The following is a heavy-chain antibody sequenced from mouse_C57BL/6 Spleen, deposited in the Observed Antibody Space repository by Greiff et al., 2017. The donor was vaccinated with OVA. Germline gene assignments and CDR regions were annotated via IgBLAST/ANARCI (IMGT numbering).Heavy chain of an antibody. J-gene: IGHJ4*01. Sequence: VQLQQSGPELVKPGASVKISCKASGYTFTDYYMNWVKQSHGKSLEWIGDINPNNGGTSYNQKFKGKATLTVDKSSSTAYMELRSLTSEDSAVYYCARPPLGDYAMDYWGQGTSVTVSS. V-gene: IGHV1-26*01. D-gene: IGHD3-3*01. CDR1: GYTFTDYY. CDR3: ARPPLGDYAMDY. CDR2: INPNNGGT.